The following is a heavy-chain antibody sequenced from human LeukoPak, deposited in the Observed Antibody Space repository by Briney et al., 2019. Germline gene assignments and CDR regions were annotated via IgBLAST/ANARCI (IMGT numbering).Heavy chain of an antibody. V-gene: IGHV3-48*03. CDR1: GFTISSYE. Sequence: PGGSLRLSCAASGFTISSYEMNWVRQAPGKGLEWVSYISSSGSTIYYADSVKGRFTISRDNAKNSLYLQMNSLRAEDTAVYYCARDTHIVPLDYWGQGTLVTVSS. J-gene: IGHJ4*02. CDR3: ARDTHIVPLDY. CDR2: ISSSGSTI. D-gene: IGHD3-16*02.